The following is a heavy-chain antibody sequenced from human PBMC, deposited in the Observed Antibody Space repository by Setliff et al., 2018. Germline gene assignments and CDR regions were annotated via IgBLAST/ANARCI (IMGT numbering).Heavy chain of an antibody. J-gene: IGHJ4*02. V-gene: IGHV4-34*01. D-gene: IGHD2-2*01. CDR1: GGSFTTYF. CDR2: ISHSGST. Sequence: SETLSLTCAVYGGSFTTYFWSWIRQPPGKGLEWIGEISHSGSTNYKPSLKSRVTMSVDTSKNQFSLKLNSVTAADTAVYYFRLAHCSNNCEEALDYWSQGTLVTVSS. CDR3: RLAHCSNNCEEALDY.